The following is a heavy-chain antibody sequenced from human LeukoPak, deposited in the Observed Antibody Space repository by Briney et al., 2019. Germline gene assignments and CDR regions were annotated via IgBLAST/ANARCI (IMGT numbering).Heavy chain of an antibody. CDR1: GGSFSGYY. CDR3: ARRCARSYSNYLDY. Sequence: PSETLSLTCAVYGGSFSGYYWSWIRQPPGKGLEWIGEINHSGSTNYNPSLKSRVTISVDTSKNQFSLKLSSVTAAATAVYYCARRCARSYSNYLDYWGQGTLVTVSS. J-gene: IGHJ4*02. V-gene: IGHV4-34*01. CDR2: INHSGST. D-gene: IGHD4-11*01.